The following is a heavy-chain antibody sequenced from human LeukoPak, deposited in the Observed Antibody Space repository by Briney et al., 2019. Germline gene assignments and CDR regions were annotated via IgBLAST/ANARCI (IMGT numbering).Heavy chain of an antibody. D-gene: IGHD4-17*01. V-gene: IGHV3-23*01. CDR3: AKDFNQYGHD. Sequence: PGGSLRLSCASSGFSFSSYAMNWVRQAPGKGLEWVSGIGGSGVSTYYADSVKGRFTISRDNSKNTLYLQMNSLRAEDTAIYYCAKDFNQYGHDWGQGTLVTVSS. CDR2: IGGSGVST. J-gene: IGHJ4*02. CDR1: GFSFSSYA.